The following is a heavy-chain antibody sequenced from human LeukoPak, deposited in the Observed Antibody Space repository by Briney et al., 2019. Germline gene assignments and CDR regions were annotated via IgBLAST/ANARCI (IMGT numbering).Heavy chain of an antibody. CDR1: GFTFSTYW. D-gene: IGHD3-10*01. J-gene: IGHJ4*02. CDR2: IKQDGSAK. Sequence: GGSLRLSCAASGFTFSTYWMVWFRQAPGKGLEWMANIKQDGSAKQYVDSVKGRFTISRDNSKNTLYLQMNSLRAEDTAVYYCARAPYGSGSYLDYWGQGTLVTVSS. CDR3: ARAPYGSGSYLDY. V-gene: IGHV3-7*05.